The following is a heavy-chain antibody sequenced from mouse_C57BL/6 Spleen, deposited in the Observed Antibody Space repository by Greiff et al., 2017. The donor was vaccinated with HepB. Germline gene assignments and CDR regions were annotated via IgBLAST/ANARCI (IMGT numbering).Heavy chain of an antibody. CDR1: GYSFTGYF. V-gene: IGHV1-20*01. D-gene: IGHD1-1*01. CDR2: INPYNGDT. CDR3: ARSGSSPGAY. J-gene: IGHJ3*01. Sequence: EVKLMESGPELVKPGDSVKISCKASGYSFTGYFMNWVMQSHGKSLEWIGRINPYNGDTFYNQKFKGKATLTVDKSSSTAHMELRSLTSEDSAVYYCARSGSSPGAYWGQGTLVTVSA.